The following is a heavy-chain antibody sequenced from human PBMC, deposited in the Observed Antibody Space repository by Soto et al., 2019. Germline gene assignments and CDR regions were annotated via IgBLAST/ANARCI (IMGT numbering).Heavy chain of an antibody. CDR1: GFTFSSYA. J-gene: IGHJ6*02. CDR3: AKKGPDPYYYYYGMDV. V-gene: IGHV3-23*01. CDR2: ISGSGGST. Sequence: GGSLRLSCAASGFTFSSYAMSWVRQAPGKGLEWVSAISGSGGSTYYADSVKGRFTISRDNSKNTLYLQMNSLRAEDTAVYYCAKKGPDPYYYYYGMDVWGQGTRVTVSS.